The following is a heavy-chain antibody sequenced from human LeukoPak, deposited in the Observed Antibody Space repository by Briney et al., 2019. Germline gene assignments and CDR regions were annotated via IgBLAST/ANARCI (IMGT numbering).Heavy chain of an antibody. Sequence: LSLTCTVSGGCISSYYWSWIRQPPGKGLEWVSYITNGGSTIHHADSVKGRFTISRDNAKKTLYLQMNSLRAEDTAVYYCARSIGLTGGGVDVWGQGTTVTVSS. CDR1: GGCISSYY. D-gene: IGHD3-9*01. CDR3: ARSIGLTGGGVDV. CDR2: ITNGGSTI. J-gene: IGHJ6*02. V-gene: IGHV3-11*01.